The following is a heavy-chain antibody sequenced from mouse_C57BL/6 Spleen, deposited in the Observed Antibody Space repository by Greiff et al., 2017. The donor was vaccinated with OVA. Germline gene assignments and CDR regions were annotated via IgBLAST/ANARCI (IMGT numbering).Heavy chain of an antibody. CDR1: GFTFSNYW. J-gene: IGHJ3*01. CDR3: TVYDGYYEAWFAY. V-gene: IGHV6-3*01. D-gene: IGHD2-3*01. CDR2: IRLKSDNYAT. Sequence: EVKVEESGGGLVQPGGSMKLSCVASGFTFSNYWMNWVRQSPEKGLEWVAQIRLKSDNYATHYAESVKGRFTISRDDSKSSVYLQMNNLGAEDTGIYYCTVYDGYYEAWFAYWGQGTLVTVSA.